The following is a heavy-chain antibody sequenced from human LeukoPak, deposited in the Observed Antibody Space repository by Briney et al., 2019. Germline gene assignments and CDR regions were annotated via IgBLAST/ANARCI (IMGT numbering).Heavy chain of an antibody. CDR1: GFTFSSYW. D-gene: IGHD1-26*01. Sequence: GGSLRLSCAASGFTFSSYWMHWVRQAPGKGLVWVSRINSDGSSTSYADSVKGRFTISRDNAKNTLYLQMNSLGAEDTAVYYCTKGGYYVETAFDYWGQGTLVTVSS. J-gene: IGHJ4*02. V-gene: IGHV3-74*01. CDR3: TKGGYYVETAFDY. CDR2: INSDGSST.